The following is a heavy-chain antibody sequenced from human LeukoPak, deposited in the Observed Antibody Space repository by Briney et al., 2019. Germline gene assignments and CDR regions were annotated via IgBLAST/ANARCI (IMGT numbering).Heavy chain of an antibody. CDR1: GFTFSSYG. V-gene: IGHV3-23*01. Sequence: GGTLRLSCAASGFTFSSYGMSWVRQAPGRGLEWVSAISASGDNTHYADSVKGRFTISRDNSRNTVYLQMNSLRAGDTAVYYCARESRSSGYDCWGQGTLVTVSS. D-gene: IGHD3-22*01. CDR2: ISASGDNT. CDR3: ARESRSSGYDC. J-gene: IGHJ4*02.